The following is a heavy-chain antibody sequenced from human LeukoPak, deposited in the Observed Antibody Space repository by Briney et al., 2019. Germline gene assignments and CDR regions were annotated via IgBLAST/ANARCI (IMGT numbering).Heavy chain of an antibody. CDR1: GFPFNMFA. CDR3: AKEQRIRHCSEGVCMEGYYFDY. V-gene: IGHV3-23*01. D-gene: IGHD2-8*01. CDR2: LSRGGETR. J-gene: IGHJ4*02. Sequence: GVSLRLSCTGRGFPFNMFAVNWVRQAPGQGLEGVSGLSRGGETRKYADSVKGRFTVSRDASKNMVFVQMNDLRPEDTAVYYCAKEQRIRHCSEGVCMEGYYFDYWGQGSLVTVSS.